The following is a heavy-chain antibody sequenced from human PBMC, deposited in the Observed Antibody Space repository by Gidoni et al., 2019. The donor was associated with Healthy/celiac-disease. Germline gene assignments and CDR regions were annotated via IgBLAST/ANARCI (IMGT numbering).Heavy chain of an antibody. CDR1: GFTFSNAW. J-gene: IGHJ4*02. CDR3: TTSPGSWQQLAY. Sequence: EVQLVESGGGLVKPGGSLRLSCAASGFTFSNAWMSWVRQAPGKGLEWVGRIKSKTDGGTTDYAAPVKGRFTISRDDSKNTLYLQMNSLKTEDTAVYYCTTSPGSWQQLAYWGQGTLVTVSS. V-gene: IGHV3-15*01. D-gene: IGHD6-13*01. CDR2: IKSKTDGGTT.